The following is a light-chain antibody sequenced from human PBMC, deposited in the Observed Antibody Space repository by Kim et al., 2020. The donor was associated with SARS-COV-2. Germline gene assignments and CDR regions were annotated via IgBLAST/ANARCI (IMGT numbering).Light chain of an antibody. CDR2: RDS. CDR3: QVWDSSNVV. CDR1: DSGGKK. V-gene: IGLV3-9*01. J-gene: IGLJ2*01. Sequence: GARGERGGSAWGGNDSGGKKGHWYQQKPGQAPVLVIYRDSNRPSGIPERFSGSNSGNTATLTISRAQAGDEADYYCQVWDSSNVVFGGGTKLTVL.